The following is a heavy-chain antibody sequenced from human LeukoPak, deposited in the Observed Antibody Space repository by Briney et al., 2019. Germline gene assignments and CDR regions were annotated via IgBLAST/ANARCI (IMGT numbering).Heavy chain of an antibody. V-gene: IGHV3-7*01. CDR1: RFTFIRYQ. D-gene: IGHD6-13*01. CDR2: VEPDVNKK. J-gene: IGHJ4*02. CDR3: VRDWGRIEAAGEY. Sequence: PGRSLRLSCAASRFTFIRYQMTLGLEAPGEGREGGAKVEPDVNKKYYVASVAGRFTISSDNAKHTLYLAMSRLRVEDTAVYFCVRDWGRIEAAGEYWGQGTLVTVSS.